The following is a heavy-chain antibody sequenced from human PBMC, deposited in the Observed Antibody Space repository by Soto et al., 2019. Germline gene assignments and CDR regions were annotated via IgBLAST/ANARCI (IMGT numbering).Heavy chain of an antibody. CDR3: ARVRTSDFWSAYYFDY. D-gene: IGHD3-3*01. CDR1: GGSISSGGYY. Sequence: SETLSLTCTVSGGSISSGGYYWSWIRQHPGKGLEWIGYIYYSGSTYYNPSLKSRVTISVDTSKNQFSLKLSSVTAADTAVYYCARVRTSDFWSAYYFDYWGQGTLVTVSS. J-gene: IGHJ4*02. V-gene: IGHV4-31*03. CDR2: IYYSGST.